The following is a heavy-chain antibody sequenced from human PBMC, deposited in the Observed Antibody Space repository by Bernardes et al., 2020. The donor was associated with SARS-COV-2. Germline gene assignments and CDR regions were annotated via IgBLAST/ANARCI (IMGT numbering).Heavy chain of an antibody. D-gene: IGHD3-22*01. V-gene: IGHV3-48*03. J-gene: IGHJ4*02. CDR3: ARGLPRTFYDSSGYQ. Sequence: GSLILSCSASGFTFIGYEMNWVRQAPGKGLEWVSYISPSSSIIYYADSVKGRFTVSRDNANNSLFLQMDGLRAEDTAVYYCARGLPRTFYDSSGYQWGQGTLITVSS. CDR1: GFTFIGYE. CDR2: ISPSSSII.